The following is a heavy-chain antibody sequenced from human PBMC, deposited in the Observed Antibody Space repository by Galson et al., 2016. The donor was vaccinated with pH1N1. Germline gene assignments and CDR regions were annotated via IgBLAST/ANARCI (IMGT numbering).Heavy chain of an antibody. V-gene: IGHV5-51*03. CDR1: GYIFTSQW. J-gene: IGHJ3*02. CDR3: ARQYDFGDYRGNAFDI. CDR2: VNPGGSTI. D-gene: IGHD4-17*01. Sequence: QSGAEVKKPGESLKISCKASGYIFTSQWIAWVRQVPGKGLEWVGVVNPGGSTIRYSPSFQGQVTISSDKSISTAYLQWISLRASDTAMYYCARQYDFGDYRGNAFDIWGLGTVVIVSS.